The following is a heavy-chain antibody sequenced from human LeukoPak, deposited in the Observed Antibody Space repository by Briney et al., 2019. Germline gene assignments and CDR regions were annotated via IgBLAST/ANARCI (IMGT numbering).Heavy chain of an antibody. V-gene: IGHV4-59*12. CDR2: IYYSGST. D-gene: IGHD4-11*01. CDR3: ARGTRAVTTPFDY. J-gene: IGHJ4*02. CDR1: GGSISSYY. Sequence: KPSETLSLTCTVSGGSISSYYWSWIRQPPGKGLEWIGYIYYSGSTNYNPSLKSRVTISVDTSKNQFSLKLSSVTAADTAVYYCARGTRAVTTPFDYWGQGTLVTVSS.